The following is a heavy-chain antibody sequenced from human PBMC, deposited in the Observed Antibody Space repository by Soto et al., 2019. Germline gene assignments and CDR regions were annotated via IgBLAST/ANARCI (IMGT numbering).Heavy chain of an antibody. J-gene: IGHJ4*02. Sequence: QVQLVQSGAEVRKPGASVKVSCKASGYTFTSYGLTWVRQAPGQGLEWMGWISAHNGNTNYAQKLQGRVTMTTDTSTSTDYMELRSLRSDDTAVYYCASSREGGSGRYFDYWGQGTLVTVSS. CDR1: GYTFTSYG. CDR3: ASSREGGSGRYFDY. V-gene: IGHV1-18*01. D-gene: IGHD1-26*01. CDR2: ISAHNGNT.